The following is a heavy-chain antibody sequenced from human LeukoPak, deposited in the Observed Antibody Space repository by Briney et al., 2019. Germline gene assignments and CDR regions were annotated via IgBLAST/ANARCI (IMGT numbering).Heavy chain of an antibody. CDR2: ISSSSSYI. J-gene: IGHJ2*01. V-gene: IGHV3-21*01. D-gene: IGHD6-13*01. CDR3: ARELKAAAGLKTDYLYFDL. Sequence: GESLRLSCAASGFTFSSYSMNWVRQAPGKGLEWVSSISSSSSYIYYADSVKGRFTISRDNAKNSLYLQMNSLRAEDTAVYYCARELKAAAGLKTDYLYFDLWGRGTLVTVSS. CDR1: GFTFSSYS.